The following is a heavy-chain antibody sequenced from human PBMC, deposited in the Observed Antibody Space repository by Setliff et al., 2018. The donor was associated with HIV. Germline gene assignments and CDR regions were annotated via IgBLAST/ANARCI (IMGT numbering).Heavy chain of an antibody. D-gene: IGHD3-16*02. V-gene: IGHV3-23*01. CDR1: GFTFSNYD. CDR2: ISGSGGST. Sequence: GGSLRLSCAASGFTFSNYDMNWFRQAPGKGPEWVSDISGSGGSTYYADSVKGRFTISRDNSKNTLYLQMNRLRADDTAIYYCAKGASLVPRRPHFCYFDYWGQGALVTVSS. J-gene: IGHJ4*02. CDR3: AKGASLVPRRPHFCYFDY.